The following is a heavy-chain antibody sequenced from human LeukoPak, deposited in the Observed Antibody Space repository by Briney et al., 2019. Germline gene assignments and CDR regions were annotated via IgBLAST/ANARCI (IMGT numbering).Heavy chain of an antibody. CDR2: IHTSGST. V-gene: IGHV4-59*10. CDR1: GGSFSGYY. CDR3: ARGKVVAGTPGQNSWDY. J-gene: IGHJ4*02. D-gene: IGHD6-19*01. Sequence: SETLSLTCAVYGGSFSGYYWSWIRQPPGKGLEWIGRIHTSGSTNYNPSLKSRVTMSVDTSKNQFSLKLVSVTAADTAVYYCARGKVVAGTPGQNSWDYWGQGTLVTVSS.